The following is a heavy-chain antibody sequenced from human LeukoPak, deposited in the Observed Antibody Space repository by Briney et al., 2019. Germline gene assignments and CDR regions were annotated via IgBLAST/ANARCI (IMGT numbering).Heavy chain of an antibody. CDR3: AKDPNYYHSSGTDY. D-gene: IGHD3-22*01. CDR1: GFTFSSYA. CDR2: ISGSGGST. Sequence: GGSLRLSCAASGFTFSSYAMSWVRQAPGKGLEWVSAISGSGGSTYYADSVKGRFTISRDNSKNTLYLQMNSLRAEDTAVYYCAKDPNYYHSSGTDYWGQGTLVTVSS. J-gene: IGHJ4*02. V-gene: IGHV3-23*01.